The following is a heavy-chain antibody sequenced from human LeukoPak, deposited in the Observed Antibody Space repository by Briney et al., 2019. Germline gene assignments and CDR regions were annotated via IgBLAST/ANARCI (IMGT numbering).Heavy chain of an antibody. CDR2: VSVYKGNT. V-gene: IGHV1-18*01. CDR1: GYNFANYG. J-gene: IGHJ4*02. Sequence: GASVKVSCKASGYNFANYGMSWVRQAPGQGLEWMGWVSVYKGNTQYAQKFQDRVTMTTDTSTSTVYMELRGLESDDPAVYYCARDRSVNDHWGQGTLVTVSS. D-gene: IGHD3-3*01. CDR3: ARDRSVNDH.